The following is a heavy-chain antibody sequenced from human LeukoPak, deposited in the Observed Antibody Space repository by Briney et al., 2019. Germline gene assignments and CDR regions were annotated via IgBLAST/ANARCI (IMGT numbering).Heavy chain of an antibody. D-gene: IGHD6-6*01. CDR1: GGSISSYY. Sequence: PSKTLSLTCTVSGGSISSYYWSWLRQPPGKGLEWIGYIYYSGSTNYNPSLKSRVTISVDTSKNQFSLKLSSVTAADTAVYYCARWYKYSSSWSPVNWFDPWGQGTLVTVSS. V-gene: IGHV4-59*01. CDR3: ARWYKYSSSWSPVNWFDP. J-gene: IGHJ5*02. CDR2: IYYSGST.